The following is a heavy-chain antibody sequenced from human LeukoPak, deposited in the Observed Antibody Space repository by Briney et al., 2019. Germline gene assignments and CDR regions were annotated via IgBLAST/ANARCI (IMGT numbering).Heavy chain of an antibody. Sequence: ASVKVSCKASGYTFTGYYMHWVRQAPGQGLEWMGWINPNSGGTNYAQKFQGWVTMTRDTSISTAYMELSRLRSDDTAVYYCAREDYGDSGNWFDPWGQGTLVTVSS. D-gene: IGHD4-17*01. V-gene: IGHV1-2*04. CDR1: GYTFTGYY. CDR2: INPNSGGT. J-gene: IGHJ5*02. CDR3: AREDYGDSGNWFDP.